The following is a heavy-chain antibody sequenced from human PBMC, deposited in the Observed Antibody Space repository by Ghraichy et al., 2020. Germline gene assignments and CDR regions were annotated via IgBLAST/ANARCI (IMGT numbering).Heavy chain of an antibody. CDR3: ARVNSDLNGLDV. D-gene: IGHD2-21*01. V-gene: IGHV4-59*01. CDR1: GGSISGYY. CDR2: MSYSGSA. Sequence: SQTLSLTCTVSGGSISGYYWTWIRQPPGKGLEWIGYMSYSGSANYNPSLESRLTMSLDTSKNHFFLKLTSVTAAVTALYYCARVNSDLNGLDVWGQGTTVIVAS. J-gene: IGHJ6*02.